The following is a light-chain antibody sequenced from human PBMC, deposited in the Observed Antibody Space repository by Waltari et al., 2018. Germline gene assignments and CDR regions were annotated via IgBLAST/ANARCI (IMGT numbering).Light chain of an antibody. CDR1: QGINNY. CDR2: FAS. Sequence: CRASQGINNYLSWYQQKPGEAPKTRIYFASTLERGVPSRFSGSGSGTDFTLTISSLQPEDFATYYWQHLNGYPITFGGGTKVEIK. J-gene: IGKJ4*01. V-gene: IGKV1-9*01. CDR3: QHLNGYPIT.